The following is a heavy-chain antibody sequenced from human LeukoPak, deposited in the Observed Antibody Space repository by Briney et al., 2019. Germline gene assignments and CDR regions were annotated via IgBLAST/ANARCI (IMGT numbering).Heavy chain of an antibody. Sequence: ASVKVSCKSSGDTFNSYAVSWVRQAPGQGLEWMGWINPNSGGTNYAQKFQGRVTMTRDTSISTAYMELSRLRSDDTAVYYCARGSVVVTAPDAFDIWGQGTMVTVSS. CDR1: GDTFNSYA. D-gene: IGHD2-21*02. CDR3: ARGSVVVTAPDAFDI. V-gene: IGHV1-2*02. CDR2: INPNSGGT. J-gene: IGHJ3*02.